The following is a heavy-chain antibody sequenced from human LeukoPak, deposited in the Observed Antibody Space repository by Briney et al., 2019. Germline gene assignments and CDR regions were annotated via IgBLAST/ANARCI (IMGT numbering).Heavy chain of an antibody. CDR1: GFTFISYA. CDR2: ISGSSGST. Sequence: GGSLRLSCADSGFTFISYAMSWVRQAPGKGLEWVSAISGSSGSTYYADSVKGRFTISRDNSKNTLYPQMNSLRAEDTAVYYCAKGGRYGSGSYYKSTGFDYWGQGTLVTVSS. D-gene: IGHD3-10*01. V-gene: IGHV3-23*01. CDR3: AKGGRYGSGSYYKSTGFDY. J-gene: IGHJ4*02.